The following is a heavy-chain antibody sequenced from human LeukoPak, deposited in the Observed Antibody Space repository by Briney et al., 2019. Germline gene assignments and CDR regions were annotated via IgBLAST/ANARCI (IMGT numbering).Heavy chain of an antibody. D-gene: IGHD6-13*01. CDR2: INPYDSDT. J-gene: IGHJ4*02. V-gene: IGHV5-51*01. CDR3: TKRRNDVRDTSTWGPDY. Sequence: GESLKISCKGLGNSFTNNWIAWVRQMPGKGLEWMGIINPYDSDTQYSPPFQGQVTISVDKSITTAYLQWSSLKASDTAMYYCTKRRNDVRDTSTWGPDYWGQGTLVTVSS. CDR1: GNSFTNNW.